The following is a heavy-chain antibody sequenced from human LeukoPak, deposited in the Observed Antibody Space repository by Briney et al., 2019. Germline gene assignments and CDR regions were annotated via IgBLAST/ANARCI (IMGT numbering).Heavy chain of an antibody. J-gene: IGHJ4*02. CDR3: AREGMYCSGGSCYHYFDF. Sequence: EASVTVSCMASRYTFIRYDINWVRQATGQGLEWVGWMNPNSGNTGYAQKFQGRVTITRNTSISTAYMELSSLRSEDTAVYYCAREGMYCSGGSCYHYFDFWGQGTLVTVSS. D-gene: IGHD2-15*01. V-gene: IGHV1-8*03. CDR1: RYTFIRYD. CDR2: MNPNSGNT.